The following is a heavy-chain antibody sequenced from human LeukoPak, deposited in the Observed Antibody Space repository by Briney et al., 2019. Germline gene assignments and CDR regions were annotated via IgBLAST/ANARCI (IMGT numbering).Heavy chain of an antibody. CDR2: INHSGST. V-gene: IGHV4-34*01. CDR1: GGSFSGYY. Sequence: PSETLSLTCAVYGGSFSGYYWSWIRQPPGKGLEWIGEINHSGSTNYNPSLKSRVTISVDTSKNQFSLKLSSVTAADTAVYYCARGGNDYVWGSYRSQNSDYWGQGTLVTVSS. CDR3: ARGGNDYVWGSYRSQNSDY. J-gene: IGHJ4*02. D-gene: IGHD3-16*02.